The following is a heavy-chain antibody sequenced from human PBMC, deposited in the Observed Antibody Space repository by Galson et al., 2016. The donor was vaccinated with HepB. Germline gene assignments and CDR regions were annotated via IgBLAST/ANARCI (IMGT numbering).Heavy chain of an antibody. CDR1: GFTFSSYW. V-gene: IGHV3-74*01. J-gene: IGHJ4*02. D-gene: IGHD1-1*01. Sequence: SLRLSCAASGFTFSSYWMHWVRQAPGKGLVWVSRINGDGSSTTYADSVKGRFTISRDNAKNTLYLQMNSLRAGDTAVYYCAVENDPLDYWGQGTLVTVPS. CDR2: INGDGSST. CDR3: AVENDPLDY.